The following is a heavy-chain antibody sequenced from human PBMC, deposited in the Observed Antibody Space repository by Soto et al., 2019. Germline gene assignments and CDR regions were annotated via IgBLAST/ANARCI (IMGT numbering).Heavy chain of an antibody. J-gene: IGHJ4*02. CDR1: GYTFTSYA. V-gene: IGHV1-3*01. CDR3: ARSPHTIFGVVALDY. D-gene: IGHD3-3*01. CDR2: INAGNGNT. Sequence: ASVKVSCKASGYTFTSYAMHWVRQAPGQRLEWMGWINAGNGNTKYSQKFQGRVTITRDTSASTAYMELSSLRSEDTAVYYCARSPHTIFGVVALDYWGQGTLVTVSS.